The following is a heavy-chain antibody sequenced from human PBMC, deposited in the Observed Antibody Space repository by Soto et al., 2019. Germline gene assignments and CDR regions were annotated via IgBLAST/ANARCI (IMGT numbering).Heavy chain of an antibody. J-gene: IGHJ5*02. CDR3: AGAPDEKIEGLDR. Sequence: NPWETLSLTCAFYVGSFSGYYWSWIRQPPGKGLEWIGEINHSGSTNYNPSLKSRVTISVDTSKNQFSLKLSSVTAADTAVYYCAGAPDEKIEGLDRRGQGNRVSVYS. V-gene: IGHV4-34*01. CDR1: VGSFSGYY. CDR2: INHSGST.